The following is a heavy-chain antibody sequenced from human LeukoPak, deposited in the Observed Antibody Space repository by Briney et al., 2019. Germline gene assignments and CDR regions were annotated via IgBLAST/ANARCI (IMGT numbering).Heavy chain of an antibody. V-gene: IGHV3-66*01. D-gene: IGHD4-17*01. CDR1: GFTVSSNY. CDR2: IYSGGST. Sequence: GGSPRLSCAVSGFTVSSNYMSWVRQAPGKGLEWVSVIYSGGSTYYADSVKGRFTISRDNSKNTLYLQMNSLRAEDTAVYYCASTFYGDSPPYWGQGTLVTVSS. CDR3: ASTFYGDSPPY. J-gene: IGHJ4*02.